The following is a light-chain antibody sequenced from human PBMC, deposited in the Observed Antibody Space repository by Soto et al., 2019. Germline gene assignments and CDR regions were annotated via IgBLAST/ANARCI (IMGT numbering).Light chain of an antibody. CDR1: QSVSSSY. V-gene: IGKV3-20*01. CDR2: GAS. Sequence: EIVLTQSPGTLSLSPGERATLSCRASQSVSSSYLAWYHQKPGQAPRLLIYGASSRATGIPDRFSGSGSGTDFTLTISRLEPEDFATYYCQEYNNYWTLGQGTKVDIK. CDR3: QEYNNYWT. J-gene: IGKJ1*01.